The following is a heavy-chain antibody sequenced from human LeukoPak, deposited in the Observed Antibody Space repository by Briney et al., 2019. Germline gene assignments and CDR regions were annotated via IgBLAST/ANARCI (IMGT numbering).Heavy chain of an antibody. CDR3: ARGVTRFDN. D-gene: IGHD2-21*02. J-gene: IGHJ4*02. CDR1: GGSISSDDYS. V-gene: IGHV4-30-4*07. CDR2: IYYSGST. Sequence: PSQTLSLTCAVSGGSISSDDYSWSWIRQPPGKGLEWVGYIYYSGSTSYNPSLKSRLTISIDTSKNQFSLKLNSVTAADTAVYYCARGVTRFDNWGQGTLVTVSS.